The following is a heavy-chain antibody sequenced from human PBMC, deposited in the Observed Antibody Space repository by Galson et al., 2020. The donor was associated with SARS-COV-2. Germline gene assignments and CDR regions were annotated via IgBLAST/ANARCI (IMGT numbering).Heavy chain of an antibody. V-gene: IGHV3-33*01. J-gene: IGHJ4*02. Sequence: GESLKISCAASGFTFSSYGMHWVRQAPGKGLEWVAVIWYDGSNKYYADSVKGRFTISRDNSKNTLYLQMNSLRAEDTAVYYCAREQQLAAGLDYWGQGTLVTVSS. CDR2: IWYDGSNK. D-gene: IGHD6-13*01. CDR3: AREQQLAAGLDY. CDR1: GFTFSSYG.